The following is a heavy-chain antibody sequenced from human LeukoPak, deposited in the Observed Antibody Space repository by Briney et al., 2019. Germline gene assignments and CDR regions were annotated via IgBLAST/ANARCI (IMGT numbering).Heavy chain of an antibody. Sequence: GGSLRLSCXASGFTVSSNYMSWVRQAPGKGLRWVAVIYSGGSTYYADSVKGRFTISRDNSKNTLYLQMNSLRAEDTAVYYCARSWELLVFDPWGQGTLVTVSS. CDR2: IYSGGST. CDR1: GFTVSSNY. J-gene: IGHJ5*02. D-gene: IGHD1-26*01. V-gene: IGHV3-53*01. CDR3: ARSWELLVFDP.